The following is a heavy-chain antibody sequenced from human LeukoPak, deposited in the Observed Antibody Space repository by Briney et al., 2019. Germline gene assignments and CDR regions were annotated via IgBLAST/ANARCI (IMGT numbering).Heavy chain of an antibody. D-gene: IGHD3-10*01. V-gene: IGHV1-46*01. CDR2: INPSGGST. CDR1: GYTFTGYY. Sequence: ASVKVSCKASGYTFTGYYMHWVRQAPGQGLEWMGIINPSGGSTSYAQKFQGRVTMTRDTSTSTVYMELSSLRSDDTAVYYCARDPGSGMNWFDPWGQGTLVTVSS. J-gene: IGHJ5*02. CDR3: ARDPGSGMNWFDP.